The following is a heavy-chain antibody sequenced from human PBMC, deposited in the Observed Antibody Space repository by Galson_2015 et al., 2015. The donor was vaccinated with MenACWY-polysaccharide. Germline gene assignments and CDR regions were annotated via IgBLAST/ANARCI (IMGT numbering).Heavy chain of an antibody. CDR3: ARDSENLDY. CDR2: ISAGNGRT. V-gene: IGHV1-3*01. J-gene: IGHJ4*02. Sequence: KVSCKASGSIFTNYAMHWVRPAPGQSFEWMGWISAGNGRTEYSQKFQGRVTITRDTSASTAYMEVSSLRSEDTAVYYCARDSENLDYWGQGTLVTVSS. D-gene: IGHD6-19*01. CDR1: GSIFTNYA.